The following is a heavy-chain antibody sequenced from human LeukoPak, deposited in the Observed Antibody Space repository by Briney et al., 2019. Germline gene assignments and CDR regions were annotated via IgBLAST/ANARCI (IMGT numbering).Heavy chain of an antibody. CDR2: TSYDGSNK. Sequence: PRRSLRLSCTASGFTFSIYSMHWVRQAPDKGLEWVAVTSYDGSNKYYADPVKGRFTISRDNSKNTLYLQMNSLRAEDTAVYYCAKEGPAAMYYFDNWGQGTLVTVSS. V-gene: IGHV3-30*04. J-gene: IGHJ4*02. D-gene: IGHD2-2*01. CDR1: GFTFSIYS. CDR3: AKEGPAAMYYFDN.